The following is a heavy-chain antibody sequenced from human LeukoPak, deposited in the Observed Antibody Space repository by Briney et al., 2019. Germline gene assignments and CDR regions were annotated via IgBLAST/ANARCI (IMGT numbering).Heavy chain of an antibody. D-gene: IGHD3-10*01. CDR2: IYPGDSDT. Sequence: KLGESLKISCKGSGYNFTSYWIGWVRQMPGKGLEWVGIIYPGDSDTRYSPSFQGQVTISADKSISTAYLQWASLKGSDTAMYYCARAYYGSSGFDYWGQGTLVTVSS. CDR3: ARAYYGSSGFDY. CDR1: GYNFTSYW. J-gene: IGHJ4*02. V-gene: IGHV5-51*01.